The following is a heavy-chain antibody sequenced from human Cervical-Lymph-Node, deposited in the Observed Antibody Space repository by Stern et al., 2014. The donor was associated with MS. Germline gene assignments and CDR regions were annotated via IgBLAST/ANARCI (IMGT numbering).Heavy chain of an antibody. Sequence: QVQLVESWAEVKEPGASVTVSCTASGYTFTDYNIQWVRQAPGPGLEWMGMISPDGGRTAYAPKFRGRVTMTRDKSTATVYMELNSLRSEDTAVYFCARVAPTVGAAYWGQGTLVTVSS. CDR2: ISPDGGRT. V-gene: IGHV1-46*01. CDR3: ARVAPTVGAAY. CDR1: GYTFTDYN. J-gene: IGHJ4*02. D-gene: IGHD1-26*01.